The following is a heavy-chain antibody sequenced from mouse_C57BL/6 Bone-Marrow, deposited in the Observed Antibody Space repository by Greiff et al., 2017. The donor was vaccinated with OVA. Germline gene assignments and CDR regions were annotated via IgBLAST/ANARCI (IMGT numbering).Heavy chain of an antibody. CDR2: LNPSSGYT. D-gene: IGHD1-3*01. V-gene: IGHV1-7*01. J-gene: IGHJ3*01. CDR3: AIKRTWFAY. Sequence: QVQLQQSGAELAKPGASVKLSCKASGYTFTSYWMHWVKQRPGQGLEWIGYLNPSSGYTKYNQKFKDKATLTAEKSSSTAYMQLSSLTYEDSAVYYCAIKRTWFAYWGQGTLVTVSA. CDR1: GYTFTSYW.